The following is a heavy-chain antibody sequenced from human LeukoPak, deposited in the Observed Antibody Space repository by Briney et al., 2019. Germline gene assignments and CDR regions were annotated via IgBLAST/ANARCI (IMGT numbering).Heavy chain of an antibody. CDR1: GGSISSGGYS. CDR2: IYHSGST. Sequence: SETLSLTCAVSGGSISSGGYSWSWIRQAPGKGLELIVYIYHSGSTYYNPSLKSRVTISVDRSKNQFSLKLSSVTAADTAVYYCARSYCGGDCYTQNWFDPWGQGTLVTVSS. D-gene: IGHD2-21*02. CDR3: ARSYCGGDCYTQNWFDP. J-gene: IGHJ5*02. V-gene: IGHV4-30-2*01.